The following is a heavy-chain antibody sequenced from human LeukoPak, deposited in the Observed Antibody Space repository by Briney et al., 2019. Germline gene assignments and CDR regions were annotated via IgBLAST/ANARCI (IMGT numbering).Heavy chain of an antibody. CDR2: VNPNSGDT. J-gene: IGHJ4*02. D-gene: IGHD2-2*01. V-gene: IGHV1-2*02. Sequence: ASVKLSCTASGYTFTGYYIPWVRKAPGQGIEWMGWVNPNSGDTNYAQKFQGRVTMNRDTSISTAHMELSRLRSDDTAVYYCARANPLYCSSTTCLFDYWGQGTLVTVSS. CDR1: GYTFTGYY. CDR3: ARANPLYCSSTTCLFDY.